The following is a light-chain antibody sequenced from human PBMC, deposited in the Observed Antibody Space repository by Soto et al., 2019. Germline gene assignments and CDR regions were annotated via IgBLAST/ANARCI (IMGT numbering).Light chain of an antibody. Sequence: QSVVTQPPSASGTPGQRVSISCSGSKSNVENQDVFWYQQFPGTAPRLLIYRNNQRPSGVPARFSGSKSGTSASLAISGLRSEDEAVYYCATWDDSLSGHWVFGGGTKVTVL. CDR1: KSNVENQD. CDR3: ATWDDSLSGHWV. V-gene: IGLV1-47*01. CDR2: RNN. J-gene: IGLJ3*02.